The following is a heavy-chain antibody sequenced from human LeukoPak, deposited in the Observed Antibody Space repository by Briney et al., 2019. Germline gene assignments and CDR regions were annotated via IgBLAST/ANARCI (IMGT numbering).Heavy chain of an antibody. D-gene: IGHD3-10*01. CDR3: AGYYYGSGSYYTAYFDY. Sequence: ASVKVSCKASGGTFSSYAISWVRQAPGQGLEWIGGIIPIFGTANYAQKFQGRVTITADESTSTAYMELSSLRSEDTAVYYCAGYYYGSGSYYTAYFDYWGQGTLVTVSS. J-gene: IGHJ4*02. CDR2: IIPIFGTA. V-gene: IGHV1-69*01. CDR1: GGTFSSYA.